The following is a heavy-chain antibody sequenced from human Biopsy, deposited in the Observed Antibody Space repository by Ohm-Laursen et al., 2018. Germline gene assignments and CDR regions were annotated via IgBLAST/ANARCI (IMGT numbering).Heavy chain of an antibody. CDR2: IYGDDNK. D-gene: IGHD1-26*01. CDR1: GFSLTNGGLS. J-gene: IGHJ4*02. CDR3: AHRQKWTFDF. V-gene: IGHV2-5*02. Sequence: TQTLTLTRSFSGFSLTNGGLSVGWIRQSPGRALEWLGLIYGDDNKRYSPSLKSGLLITKDTSKNQVVLTLTNVDPVDTGTYYCAHRQKWTFDFWGQGTLVTVSS.